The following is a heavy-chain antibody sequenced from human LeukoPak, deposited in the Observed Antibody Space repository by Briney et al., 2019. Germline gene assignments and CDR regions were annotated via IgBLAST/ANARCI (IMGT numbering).Heavy chain of an antibody. J-gene: IGHJ6*03. Sequence: GGSLRLSCAASGFTFSSYAMSWVRQAPGKGLEWVSAISGSGGSTYYADSVKGRFTISRDNSKNTLYLQMNSLRAEDTAVYYCAKDAIGSERGYSYGYYYYYMDVWGKGTTVTVSS. V-gene: IGHV3-23*01. D-gene: IGHD5-18*01. CDR2: ISGSGGST. CDR1: GFTFSSYA. CDR3: AKDAIGSERGYSYGYYYYYMDV.